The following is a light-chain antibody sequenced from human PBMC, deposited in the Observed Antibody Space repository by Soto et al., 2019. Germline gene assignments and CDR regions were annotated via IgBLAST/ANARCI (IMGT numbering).Light chain of an antibody. J-gene: IGKJ1*01. V-gene: IGKV3-11*01. CDR2: DAS. Sequence: EIVLTQSPATLSLSPGERATLSCRASQSVSSYLAWYQQKPGQAPRLLIYDASNRATGIPARFGGSGSGTDLTLTISSLEPEDFAVYYCQQRSNWPRTFGQGTKVEIK. CDR1: QSVSSY. CDR3: QQRSNWPRT.